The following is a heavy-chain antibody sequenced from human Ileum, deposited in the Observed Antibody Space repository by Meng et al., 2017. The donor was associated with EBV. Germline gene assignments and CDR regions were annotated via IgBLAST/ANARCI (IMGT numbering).Heavy chain of an antibody. V-gene: IGHV4-4*03. CDR1: GGSHSCDFV. CDR3: GRDQGRELINH. D-gene: IGHD1-7*01. CDR2: VYPREDT. J-gene: IGHJ4*02. Sequence: PPRTQSLADAVSGGSHSCDFVRNRARKHPGKGREWIGDVYPREDTNYNPSLKSRVDISEDKSKNKFYLSLFSVTAADTAVYYCGRDQGRELINHWGQGTLVTVSS.